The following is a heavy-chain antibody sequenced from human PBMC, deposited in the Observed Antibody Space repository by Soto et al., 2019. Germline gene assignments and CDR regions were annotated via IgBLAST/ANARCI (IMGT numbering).Heavy chain of an antibody. CDR1: GDSVSSNSAG. V-gene: IGHV6-1*01. Sequence: PSQTLSLTCDISGDSVSSNSAGWNWIRQSPSRGLEWLGKTYYRSKWYHEYAESVKSRVTINPDTSKNQFSLQLNSVTPDDTAVYYCVRSINGAGVTYFDPWGQGTLVTVSS. J-gene: IGHJ5*02. CDR2: TYYRSKWYH. CDR3: VRSINGAGVTYFDP. D-gene: IGHD2-8*01.